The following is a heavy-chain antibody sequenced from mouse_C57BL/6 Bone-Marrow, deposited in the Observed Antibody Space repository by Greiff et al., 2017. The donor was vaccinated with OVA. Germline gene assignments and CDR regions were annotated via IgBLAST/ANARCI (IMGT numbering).Heavy chain of an antibody. V-gene: IGHV5-17*01. J-gene: IGHJ4*01. D-gene: IGHD3-3*01. CDR1: GFTFSDYG. CDR3: AKGQGYAMDY. Sequence: EVHLVESGGGLVKPGGSLKLSCAASGFTFSDYGMHWVRQAPEKGLEWVAYISSGSSTIYYADTVKGRVTISRDNAKHTLFLQMTSLRSEDTAMYYCAKGQGYAMDYWGQGTSVTVSS. CDR2: ISSGSSTI.